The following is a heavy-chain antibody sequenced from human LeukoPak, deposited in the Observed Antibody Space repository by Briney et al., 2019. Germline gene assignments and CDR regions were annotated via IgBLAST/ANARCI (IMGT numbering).Heavy chain of an antibody. V-gene: IGHV3-33*01. Sequence: RGSLGDLCAASGFIFRNYGMHWVGQAPGKGLEWVALIRYDGSKKDYADSVKGRFTISRDNSKNTLYLQMDSLRGEDTAVYYWASRGETERFASRGQGNLVTVSS. D-gene: IGHD3-16*01. CDR3: ASRGETERFAS. J-gene: IGHJ4*02. CDR1: GFIFRNYG. CDR2: IRYDGSKK.